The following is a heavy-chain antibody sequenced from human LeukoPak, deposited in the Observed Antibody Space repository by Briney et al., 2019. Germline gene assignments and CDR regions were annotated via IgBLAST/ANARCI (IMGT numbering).Heavy chain of an antibody. CDR3: AREYYYGSGSQMGFDY. CDR2: IIPILGIA. D-gene: IGHD3-10*01. V-gene: IGHV1-69*04. Sequence: GASVKVSCKASGGTFSSYAISWVRQAPGQGLEWTGRIIPILGIANYAQKFQGRVTITADKSTSTAYMELSSLRSEDTAVYYCAREYYYGSGSQMGFDYWGQGTLVTVSS. CDR1: GGTFSSYA. J-gene: IGHJ4*02.